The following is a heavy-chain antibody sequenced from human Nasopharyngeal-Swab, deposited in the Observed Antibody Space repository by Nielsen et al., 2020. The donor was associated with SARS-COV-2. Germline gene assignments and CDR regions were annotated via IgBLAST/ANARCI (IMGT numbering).Heavy chain of an antibody. V-gene: IGHV3-7*03. CDR2: IKQDGSEK. Sequence: PGKGLEWVANIKQDGSEKYYVDSVKGRFTISRDNAKNSLYLQMNSLRAEDTAVYYCARDLRHYDFWSGYYTGIYFQHWGQGTLVTVSS. D-gene: IGHD3-3*01. CDR3: ARDLRHYDFWSGYYTGIYFQH. J-gene: IGHJ1*01.